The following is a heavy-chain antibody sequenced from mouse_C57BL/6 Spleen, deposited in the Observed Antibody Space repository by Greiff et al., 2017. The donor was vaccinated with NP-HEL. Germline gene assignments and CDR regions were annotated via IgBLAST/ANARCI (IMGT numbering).Heavy chain of an antibody. CDR1: GYAFSSSW. CDR3: ARDTTVVEVGYFDV. V-gene: IGHV1-82*01. D-gene: IGHD1-1*01. J-gene: IGHJ1*03. CDR2: IYPGDGGT. Sequence: QVQLKESGPELVKPGASVKISCKASGYAFSSSWMNWVKQRPGKGLEWIGRIYPGDGGTNYNGKFKGKATLTADKSSSTAYLQLSIRTSEDSAVYFCARDTTVVEVGYFDVWGTGPTVTVSS.